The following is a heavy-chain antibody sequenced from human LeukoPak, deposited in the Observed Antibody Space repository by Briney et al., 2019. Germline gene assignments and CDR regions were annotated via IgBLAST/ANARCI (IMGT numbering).Heavy chain of an antibody. CDR3: AKDIGRRIFGVAYDAFDI. V-gene: IGHV3-23*01. CDR1: GFPFSSYA. D-gene: IGHD3-3*01. CDR2: ISGSGDNT. J-gene: IGHJ3*02. Sequence: GGSLRLSCAASGFPFSSYAMSWVRQAPGEGLEWVSTISGSGDNTHYADSVKGRFTISRDNSKNTLYLQMNSLRVEDTAIYYCAKDIGRRIFGVAYDAFDIWGQGTMLTVSS.